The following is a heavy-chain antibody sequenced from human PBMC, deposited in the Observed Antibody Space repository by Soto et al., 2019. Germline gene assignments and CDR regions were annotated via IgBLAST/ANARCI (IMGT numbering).Heavy chain of an antibody. D-gene: IGHD6-19*01. J-gene: IGHJ4*02. Sequence: QVQLQESGPGLVKPSQTLSLTCTVSGGSISSGGYYWSWIRQHPGKVLEWIGYIYYSGSTYYNPSLKSRVTISVDTSKNQFSLKLSSVTAADTAVYYCARDRARGGAVAGIFEYWGQGTLVTVSS. CDR2: IYYSGST. CDR3: ARDRARGGAVAGIFEY. CDR1: GGSISSGGYY. V-gene: IGHV4-31*03.